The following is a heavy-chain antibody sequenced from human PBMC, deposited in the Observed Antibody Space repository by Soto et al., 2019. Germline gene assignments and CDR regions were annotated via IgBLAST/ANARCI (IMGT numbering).Heavy chain of an antibody. V-gene: IGHV4-39*01. Sequence: SETLSLTCTVSGGSISSSSYYWGWIRQPPGKGLEWIGSIYYSGSTYYNPSLKSRVTISVDTSKNQFSLKLSSVTAADTAVYYCARGDFWSGYYRLFYDYSGQGSLVTGSA. J-gene: IGHJ4*02. CDR1: GGSISSSSYY. CDR3: ARGDFWSGYYRLFYDY. CDR2: IYYSGST. D-gene: IGHD3-3*01.